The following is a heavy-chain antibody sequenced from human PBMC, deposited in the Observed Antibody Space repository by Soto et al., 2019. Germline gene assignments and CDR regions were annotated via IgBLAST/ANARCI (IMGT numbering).Heavy chain of an antibody. CDR2: IFPSGST. D-gene: IGHD1-26*01. V-gene: IGHV4-30-2*01. CDR1: GGSISSGGYS. Sequence: QLQLQESGSGLVKPSQTLSLTCAVSGGSISSGGYSWSWIRQPPGKGLEWIGYIFPSGSTYYNPSLKSRITTSADTSKNQFSLKVNSVTAADTAVYFCASEGGRGSPDWYFGLWGRGTLVTVSS. J-gene: IGHJ2*01. CDR3: ASEGGRGSPDWYFGL.